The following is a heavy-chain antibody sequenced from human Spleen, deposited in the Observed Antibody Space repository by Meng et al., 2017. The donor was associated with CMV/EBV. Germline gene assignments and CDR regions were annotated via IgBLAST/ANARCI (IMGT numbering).Heavy chain of an antibody. Sequence: SQTLSLTCAVYGGSFSGYYWSWIHQRPGKGLEWIGEINHSGSTNYNPSLKSRVTISVDTSKNQFSLKLSSVTAADTAVYNGARGSGYCSSTSCYNWLDPWGQGTMVTVSS. J-gene: IGHJ5*02. CDR1: GGSFSGYY. CDR2: INHSGST. CDR3: ARGSGYCSSTSCYNWLDP. D-gene: IGHD2-2*03. V-gene: IGHV4-34*01.